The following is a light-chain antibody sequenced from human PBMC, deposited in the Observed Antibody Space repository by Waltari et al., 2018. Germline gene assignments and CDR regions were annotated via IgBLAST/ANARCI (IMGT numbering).Light chain of an antibody. J-gene: IGKJ1*01. CDR2: RAS. CDR1: QTVGSSS. CDR3: QQHGTLPAT. V-gene: IGKV3-20*01. Sequence: EIVLTQSPGTASLSPGERVTLPCRASQTVGSSSLAWYQQKPGQAPRLVIYRASRRAHGIPDRFSGSGSGTDFSLTISRLEPEDFAVYYCQQHGTLPATFGQGTKVEIK.